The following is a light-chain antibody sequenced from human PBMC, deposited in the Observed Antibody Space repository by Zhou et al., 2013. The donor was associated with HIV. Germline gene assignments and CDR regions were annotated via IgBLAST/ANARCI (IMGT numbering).Light chain of an antibody. V-gene: IGKV1-33*01. CDR3: QQYDNLPRPPIT. CDR1: QSIDSY. Sequence: DIQMTQSPSSLSASVGDRVTISCRASQSIDSYVNWYQQRPGKAPKLLIYSASSLQSGVPSRFSGSGSGTDFTFTISSLQPEDIATYYCQQYDNLPRPPITFGQGTRLEIK. J-gene: IGKJ5*01. CDR2: SAS.